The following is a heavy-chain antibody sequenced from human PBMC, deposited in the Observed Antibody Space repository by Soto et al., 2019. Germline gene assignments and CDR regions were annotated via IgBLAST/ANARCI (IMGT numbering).Heavy chain of an antibody. CDR1: GFTFSSYA. CDR3: AKVLARGSNYVYYFDY. V-gene: IGHV3-23*01. D-gene: IGHD4-4*01. J-gene: IGHJ4*02. CDR2: ISGSGGST. Sequence: GGSLRLSCAASGFTFSSYAMSWVRQAPGKGLEWVSGISGSGGSTYYADSVKGRFTISRDNSKNALYLQMNSLRAEDTAVYYCAKVLARGSNYVYYFDYWGQGTLVTVSS.